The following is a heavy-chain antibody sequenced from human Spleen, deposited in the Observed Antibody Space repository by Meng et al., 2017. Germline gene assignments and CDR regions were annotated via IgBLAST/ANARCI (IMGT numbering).Heavy chain of an antibody. CDR2: ISSSSSYI. CDR3: ARLISSSIKDY. Sequence: GESLKISCAASGFTFSDYYMNWVRQAPGKGLEWVSSISSSSSYIYYADSVKGRFTISRDNAKNSLYLQMNSLRAEDTAVYYCARLISSSIKDYWGQGTLVTVSS. CDR1: GFTFSDYY. D-gene: IGHD6-13*01. J-gene: IGHJ4*02. V-gene: IGHV3-21*01.